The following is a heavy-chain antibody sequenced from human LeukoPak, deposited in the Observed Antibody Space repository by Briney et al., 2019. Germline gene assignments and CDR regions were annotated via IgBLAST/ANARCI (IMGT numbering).Heavy chain of an antibody. V-gene: IGHV1-69*13. CDR3: ARSNNVFFAGDH. CDR2: IIPMSGTT. Sequence: ASVKVSCKASGDTFSSYAFSWVRQAPGQGLEWMGAIIPMSGTTHYAQYFQGRVTITSDESTRTVYLEVTSLRSEDTALYYCARSNNVFFAGDHWGQGTLVTVSS. D-gene: IGHD1/OR15-1a*01. J-gene: IGHJ4*02. CDR1: GDTFSSYA.